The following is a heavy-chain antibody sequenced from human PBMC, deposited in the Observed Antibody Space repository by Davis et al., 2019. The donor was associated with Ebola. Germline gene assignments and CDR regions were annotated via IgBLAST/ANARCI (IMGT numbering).Heavy chain of an antibody. CDR1: GYSFTSYW. Sequence: GESLKISCKGSGYSFTSYWIGWVRQMPGKGLEWMGLIYTGDSDTRISPSFRGRVTISADKSTRTADLQWGSLRASDTAMYYCASLRRTITGMDDGFDLWGQGTMVTVSS. CDR2: IYTGDSDT. CDR3: ASLRRTITGMDDGFDL. D-gene: IGHD1-20*01. V-gene: IGHV5-51*01. J-gene: IGHJ3*01.